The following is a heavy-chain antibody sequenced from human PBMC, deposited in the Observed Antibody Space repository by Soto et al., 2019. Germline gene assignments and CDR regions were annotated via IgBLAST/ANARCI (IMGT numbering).Heavy chain of an antibody. CDR1: GFTFSSSA. CDR3: ARNIAAAGFDY. V-gene: IGHV1-58*01. CDR2: IDVGSGNA. Sequence: GASVKVSCKTSGFTFSSSAVHWVRQARGHRLQWIGWIDVGSGNANYAQMLQERIGISRDMSTSTAYMELRSLRSDDTAVYYCARNIAAAGFDYWGQGTLVTVSS. J-gene: IGHJ4*02. D-gene: IGHD6-13*01.